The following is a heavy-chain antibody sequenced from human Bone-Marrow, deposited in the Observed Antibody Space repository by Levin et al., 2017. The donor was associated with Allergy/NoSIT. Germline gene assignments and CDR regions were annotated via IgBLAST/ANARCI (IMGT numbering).Heavy chain of an antibody. CDR3: AKGAWLDDY. D-gene: IGHD5-12*01. CDR2: IKGSDGST. Sequence: GGSLRLSCAASGFTFSSYDMSWVRQAPGKGLEWVSAIKGSDGSTHYADSVKGRFTISRDNSKNTLYLQMGGLRAEDTAVYYCAKGAWLDDYGGQGTLVTVSS. J-gene: IGHJ4*02. CDR1: GFTFSSYD. V-gene: IGHV3-23*01.